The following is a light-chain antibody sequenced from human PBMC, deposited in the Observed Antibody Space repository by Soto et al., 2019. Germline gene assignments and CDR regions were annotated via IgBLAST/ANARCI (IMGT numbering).Light chain of an antibody. Sequence: DIQMTQSPSSVSASVGDRVTITCRASQGITDWLAWYQQKPGKAPKLLISAASSLQSGVPSRFSGSGSGTDFTLTIRSLQPEDFATYYCQQANSFPWTLGQGAKVEIK. CDR3: QQANSFPWT. J-gene: IGKJ1*01. CDR1: QGITDW. CDR2: AAS. V-gene: IGKV1-12*01.